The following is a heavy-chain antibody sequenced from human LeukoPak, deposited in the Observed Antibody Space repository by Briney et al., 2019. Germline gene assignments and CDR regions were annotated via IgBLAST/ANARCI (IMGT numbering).Heavy chain of an antibody. V-gene: IGHV2-5*01. CDR2: IYWNDDK. CDR1: GCSLRTSGVG. D-gene: IGHD6-19*01. Sequence: SGPTLVNPTQTRTLTFSFPGCSLRTSGVGVGWIRQPPGKALEWLALIYWNDDKRYSPSLKSRLTITKDTSKNQVVLTMTNMDPFDAVTDYFAHKRHSIGWRDAFDIWGQGTMVTVSS. J-gene: IGHJ3*02. CDR3: AHKRHSIGWRDAFDI.